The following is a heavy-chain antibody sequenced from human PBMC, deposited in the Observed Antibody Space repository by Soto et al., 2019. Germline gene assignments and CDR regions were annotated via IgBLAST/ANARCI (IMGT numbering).Heavy chain of an antibody. CDR2: TWYDGINK. J-gene: IGHJ3*02. CDR3: SRDLAGLRLLEWLLSDAFDI. Sequence: GGSLRLSGAACGFTFSSYCMHWVRQAPCKGLEWVAVTWYDGINKYYADSVKGRFTISRDNSKNTLYLQMNRLRAEETAVYYCSRDLAGLRLLEWLLSDAFDILGHWTMVTVSS. D-gene: IGHD3-3*01. CDR1: GFTFSSYC. V-gene: IGHV3-33*01.